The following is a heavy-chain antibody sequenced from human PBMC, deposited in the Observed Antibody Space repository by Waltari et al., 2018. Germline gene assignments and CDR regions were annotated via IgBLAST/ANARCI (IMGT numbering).Heavy chain of an antibody. CDR3: ARISSTATRDS. CDR2: IKEDGSEK. J-gene: IGHJ4*02. Sequence: EVQLVESGGGLVQPGGSLRLSCAASGFTFSSYWMSWVGQAPGKGLGWVANIKEDGSEKSYVDSVKGRFTISRDNAKNSLSLQMNSLRAEDTAVYYCARISSTATRDSWGRGTLVTVSS. V-gene: IGHV3-7*01. D-gene: IGHD6-6*01. CDR1: GFTFSSYW.